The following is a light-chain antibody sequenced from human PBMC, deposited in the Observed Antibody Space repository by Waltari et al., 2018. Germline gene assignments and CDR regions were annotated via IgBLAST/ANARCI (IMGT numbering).Light chain of an antibody. CDR2: QDS. J-gene: IGLJ1*01. Sequence: SYELTQPPSVSVSPGQTATITCSGDQLGDKSACWYQQRPGPSPVVVIYQDSKRPSGIPERFSGSTSGNTATLTISGTQAMDEADYYCQAWDRSLAVFGPGTKVSVL. CDR3: QAWDRSLAV. V-gene: IGLV3-1*01. CDR1: QLGDKS.